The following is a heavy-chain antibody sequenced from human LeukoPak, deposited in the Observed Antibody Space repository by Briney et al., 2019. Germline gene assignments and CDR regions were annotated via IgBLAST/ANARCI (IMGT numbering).Heavy chain of an antibody. D-gene: IGHD1-26*01. CDR3: ARDNGSGSHFDY. V-gene: IGHV4-39*07. CDR1: GGSISSSSYY. Sequence: SETLSLTCTVSGGSISSSSYYWGWIRQPPGKGLEWIGSIYYSGSTYYNPSLKSRVTISVDTSKNQFSLKLSSVTAADTAVYYCARDNGSGSHFDYWGQGTLVTVSS. CDR2: IYYSGST. J-gene: IGHJ4*02.